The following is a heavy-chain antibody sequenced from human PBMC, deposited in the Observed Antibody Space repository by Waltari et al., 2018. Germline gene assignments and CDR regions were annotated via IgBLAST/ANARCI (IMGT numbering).Heavy chain of an antibody. Sequence: QVQLVQSGAEVKKPGASVKVSCQASGYTFRTFAIHWVRQAPGQRLEWMGWSTAGNDNTKYSQKFQGRLTITRDTSASTAYMELSSLTSEDTAFYYCAAFTSGWSYGMDVWGQGTTVTVSS. CDR3: AAFTSGWSYGMDV. D-gene: IGHD6-19*01. CDR2: STAGNDNT. CDR1: GYTFRTFA. V-gene: IGHV1-3*01. J-gene: IGHJ6*02.